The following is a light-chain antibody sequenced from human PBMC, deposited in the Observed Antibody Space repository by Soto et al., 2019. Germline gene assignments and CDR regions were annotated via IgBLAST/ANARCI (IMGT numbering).Light chain of an antibody. J-gene: IGLJ1*01. Sequence: QSVLTQPPSASGTPGQRVTISCSGSSSNIGSNTVNWYQQLPGTAPKLLIYSNNQRPSGVPDRFSGSKSGTSASLAISGLQSEDEADYYCAAWDDSLNCRSSYVFGTGTKVIVL. CDR1: SSNIGSNT. V-gene: IGLV1-44*01. CDR2: SNN. CDR3: AAWDDSLNCRSSYV.